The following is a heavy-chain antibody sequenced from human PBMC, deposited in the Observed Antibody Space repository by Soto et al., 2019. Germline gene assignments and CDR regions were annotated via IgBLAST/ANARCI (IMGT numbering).Heavy chain of an antibody. D-gene: IGHD2-15*01. CDR2: ISGSGGST. Sequence: GGSLRLSCAASGFTLSGYAMDWVRQAPGKGLEWVSAISGSGGSTYYADSVKGRFTISRDNSKNTLYLQMNSLRAEDTAVYYCANAPFSGGSCYSGVWTYNWFDPWGQGTLVTVSS. CDR3: ANAPFSGGSCYSGVWTYNWFDP. V-gene: IGHV3-23*01. J-gene: IGHJ5*02. CDR1: GFTLSGYA.